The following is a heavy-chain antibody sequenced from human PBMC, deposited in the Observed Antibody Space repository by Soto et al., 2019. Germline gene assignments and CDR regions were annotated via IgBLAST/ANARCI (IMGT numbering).Heavy chain of an antibody. V-gene: IGHV3-23*01. J-gene: IGHJ4*02. D-gene: IGHD3-16*02. CDR2: ISGSGGST. CDR1: GFTFSSYA. CDR3: AKEGDYVWGSYRSQPFDY. Sequence: GGSVELGWAASGFTFSSYAMSWVRQAPGKGLEWVSAISGSGGSTYYADSVKGRFTISRDNSKNTLYLQMNSLRAEDTAVYYCAKEGDYVWGSYRSQPFDYWGQGTLVTVSS.